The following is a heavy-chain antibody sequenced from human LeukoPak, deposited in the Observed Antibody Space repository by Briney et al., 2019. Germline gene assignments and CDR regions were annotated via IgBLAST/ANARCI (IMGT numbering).Heavy chain of an antibody. CDR3: ARQDSPWRN. D-gene: IGHD5-18*01. CDR2: IYYSGST. Sequence: SETLSLTCTVSGGSISSSSYYWGWIRQPPGKGLEWIGSIYYSGSTYYNPSLKSRVTVSLDKSRNQFSLTVSSVTAAETAVYSCARQDSPWRNSGQGTLVTVSS. J-gene: IGHJ4*02. CDR1: GGSISSSSYY. V-gene: IGHV4-39*01.